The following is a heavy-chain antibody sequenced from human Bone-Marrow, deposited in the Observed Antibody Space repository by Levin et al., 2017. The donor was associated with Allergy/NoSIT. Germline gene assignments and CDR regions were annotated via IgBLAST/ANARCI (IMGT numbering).Heavy chain of an antibody. D-gene: IGHD5-12*01. V-gene: IGHV3-48*03. J-gene: IGHJ4*02. CDR3: ARDRHIVATIGGGGLDY. Sequence: GESLKISCAASGFTFSSYEMNWVRQAPGKGLEWVSYISSSGSTIYYADSVKGRFTISRDNAKNSLYLQMNSLRAEDTAVYYCARDRHIVATIGGGGLDYWGQGTLVTVSS. CDR1: GFTFSSYE. CDR2: ISSSGSTI.